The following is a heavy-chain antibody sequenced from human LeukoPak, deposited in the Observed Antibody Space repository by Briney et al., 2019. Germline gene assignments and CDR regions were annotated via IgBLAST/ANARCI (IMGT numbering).Heavy chain of an antibody. D-gene: IGHD2-2*01. Sequence: PGGSLRLSCAASGFTFSSYAMSWVRQAPGKGLEWVSGISGSGGSTYYADSVKGRFTISRDNSKNTLYLQMNSLRAEDTAVYYCANDTIYCSSTSCYEGGPGLFDYWGQGTLVTVSS. CDR3: ANDTIYCSSTSCYEGGPGLFDY. V-gene: IGHV3-23*01. CDR2: ISGSGGST. CDR1: GFTFSSYA. J-gene: IGHJ4*02.